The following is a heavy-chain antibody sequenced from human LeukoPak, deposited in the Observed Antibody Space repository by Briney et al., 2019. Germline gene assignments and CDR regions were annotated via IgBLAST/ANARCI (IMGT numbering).Heavy chain of an antibody. CDR3: AKGDDYSDYGSFDY. CDR1: GFTFSSYA. J-gene: IGHJ4*02. CDR2: ISGSGGNT. Sequence: GGSLRLPCAASGFTFSSYAMSWVRQAPGKGLEWVSAISGSGGNTYYADSVKGRFTISSDNSKNTLYLQMNSLRAEDTAVYYCAKGDDYSDYGSFDYCGQGTLVTVSS. D-gene: IGHD4-11*01. V-gene: IGHV3-23*01.